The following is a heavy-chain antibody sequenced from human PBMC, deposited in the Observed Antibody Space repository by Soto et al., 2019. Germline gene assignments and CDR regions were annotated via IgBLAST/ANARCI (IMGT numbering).Heavy chain of an antibody. CDR3: AGRDGYNSPFDN. J-gene: IGHJ4*02. D-gene: IGHD1-1*01. V-gene: IGHV3-30*03. Sequence: QVQLVESGGGVVQPGRSLRLSCAASGFTFSRYAMHWVRQAPGKGLEWVTVISYDGSNKYYADSVKGRFTISRDNSKNTLWLQMNSLRAEDTAVYYWAGRDGYNSPFDNWGQGTLVTVSS. CDR1: GFTFSRYA. CDR2: ISYDGSNK.